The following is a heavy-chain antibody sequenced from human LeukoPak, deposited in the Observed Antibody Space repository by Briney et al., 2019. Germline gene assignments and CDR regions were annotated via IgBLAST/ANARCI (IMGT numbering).Heavy chain of an antibody. J-gene: IGHJ4*02. CDR3: ARRAGAYSHPYDY. CDR2: MNPNSGNT. CDR1: GYTFTGYY. V-gene: IGHV1-8*03. D-gene: IGHD4/OR15-4a*01. Sequence: ASVKVSCKASGYTFTGYYMHWVRQATGQGLEWMGWMNPNSGNTGYAQKFQGRVTITRNTSISTAYMELSSLRSEDTAVYYCARRAGAYSHPYDYWGQGTLVTVSS.